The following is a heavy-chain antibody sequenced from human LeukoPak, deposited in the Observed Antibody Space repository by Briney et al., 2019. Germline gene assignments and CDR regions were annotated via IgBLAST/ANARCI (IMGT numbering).Heavy chain of an antibody. CDR1: GGTFISYA. V-gene: IGHV1-69*05. Sequence: ASVKVSCKASGGTFISYAISWVRQAPGQGLEWMGGIIPIFGTANYAQKFQGRVTITTDESTSTAYMGLSSLRSEDTAVYYCARDDGGGYSNYFDYWGQGTLVTVSS. CDR3: ARDDGGGYSNYFDY. CDR2: IIPIFGTA. J-gene: IGHJ4*02. D-gene: IGHD3-22*01.